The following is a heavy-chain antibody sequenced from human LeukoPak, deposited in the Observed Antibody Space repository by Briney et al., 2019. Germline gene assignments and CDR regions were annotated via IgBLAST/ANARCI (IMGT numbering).Heavy chain of an antibody. CDR2: INHSGST. CDR1: GESFSGYY. D-gene: IGHD2-8*02. J-gene: IGHJ4*02. Sequence: SETLSLTCAVYGESFSGYYWRWLRQPPGKGVEWVGEINHSGSTNYNPSLNSRVTISVDTSKNQFSLKLSSVTAADTAVYYCARGRFPFYCGFDYWGQGTLVTVSS. V-gene: IGHV4-34*01. CDR3: ARGRFPFYCGFDY.